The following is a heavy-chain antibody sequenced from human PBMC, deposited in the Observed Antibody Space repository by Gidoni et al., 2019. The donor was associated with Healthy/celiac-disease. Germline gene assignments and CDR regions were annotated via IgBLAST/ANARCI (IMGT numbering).Heavy chain of an antibody. CDR3: ARDPGSSGYYPISDY. D-gene: IGHD3-22*01. CDR1: GFTFSSYA. J-gene: IGHJ4*02. V-gene: IGHV3-30-3*01. Sequence: QVQLVESGGGVVQPGRSLRLSCAASGFTFSSYAMHWVRQAPGKGLEWVAVISYDGSNKYYADSVKGRFTISRDNSKNTLYLQMNSLRAEDTAVYYCARDPGSSGYYPISDYWGQGTLVTVSS. CDR2: ISYDGSNK.